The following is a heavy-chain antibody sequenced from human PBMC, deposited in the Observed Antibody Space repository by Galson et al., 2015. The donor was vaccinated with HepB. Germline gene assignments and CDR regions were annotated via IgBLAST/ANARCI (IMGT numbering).Heavy chain of an antibody. CDR3: AKQKGLRFGAFDY. D-gene: IGHD3-10*01. CDR1: GFTFSSYA. J-gene: IGHJ4*02. Sequence: SLRLSCAASGFTFSSYAMSWVRQAPGKGLEWVSAISGSGGSTYYADSVKGRFTISRDNSKNTLYLQMNSLRAEDTAVYYCAKQKGLRFGAFDYWGQGTLVTVSS. CDR2: ISGSGGST. V-gene: IGHV3-23*01.